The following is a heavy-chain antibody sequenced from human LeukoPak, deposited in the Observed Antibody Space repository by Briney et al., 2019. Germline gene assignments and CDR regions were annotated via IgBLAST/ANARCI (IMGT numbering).Heavy chain of an antibody. V-gene: IGHV4-4*02. Sequence: SETLSLTCAVSGGSISSSNWWSWVRQPPGKGLEWIGEIYHSGSTNYNPSLKSRVTISVDKSKNQFSLKLSSVTAADTAVYYCARDSLAAAGTGAFDIWGQGTMVTVSS. J-gene: IGHJ3*02. CDR1: GGSISSSNW. D-gene: IGHD6-13*01. CDR3: ARDSLAAAGTGAFDI. CDR2: IYHSGST.